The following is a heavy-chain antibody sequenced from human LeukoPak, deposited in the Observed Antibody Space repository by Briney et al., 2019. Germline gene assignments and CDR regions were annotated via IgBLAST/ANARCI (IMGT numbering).Heavy chain of an antibody. CDR1: GGSISSYY. CDR3: ASSITAAELTFQH. V-gene: IGHV4-59*06. J-gene: IGHJ1*01. CDR2: IYYSGST. Sequence: SETLSLTCTVSGGSISSYYWSWIRQHPGKGLEWIGYIYYSGSTYYNPSLKSRVTISVDTSKNQFSLKLSSVTAADTAVYYCASSITAAELTFQHWGQGTLVTVSS. D-gene: IGHD6-13*01.